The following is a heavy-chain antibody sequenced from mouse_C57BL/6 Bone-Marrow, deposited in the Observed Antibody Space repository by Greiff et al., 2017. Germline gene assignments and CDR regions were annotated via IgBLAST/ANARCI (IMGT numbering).Heavy chain of an antibody. Sequence: QVQLQQSGPELVKPGASVKISCKASGYSFTSYYIHWVKQRPGQGLEWIGWIYPGSGNTKYNEKFKGKATLTADTSSSTAYMQLSSLKSEDTAVYYGARTAQAHWYYFDYWGQGTTLTVSS. CDR3: ARTAQAHWYYFDY. V-gene: IGHV1-66*01. CDR1: GYSFTSYY. D-gene: IGHD3-2*02. CDR2: IYPGSGNT. J-gene: IGHJ2*01.